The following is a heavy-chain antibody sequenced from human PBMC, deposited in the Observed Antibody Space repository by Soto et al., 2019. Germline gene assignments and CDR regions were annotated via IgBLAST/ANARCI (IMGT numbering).Heavy chain of an antibody. CDR1: GGAFSGYY. CDR3: ARGRPPRAEKLAGWFDP. D-gene: IGHD6-13*01. CDR2: INHSGST. J-gene: IGHJ5*02. V-gene: IGHV4-34*01. Sequence: QVQLQQWGAGLLKPSETLSLTCAVYGGAFSGYYWSWIRQPPGKGLEWLGEINHSGSTNYNPSLKGRVTISVDTSKHQFSLKLRSVTAADTAVYSCARGRPPRAEKLAGWFDPWGQGTLVTVSS.